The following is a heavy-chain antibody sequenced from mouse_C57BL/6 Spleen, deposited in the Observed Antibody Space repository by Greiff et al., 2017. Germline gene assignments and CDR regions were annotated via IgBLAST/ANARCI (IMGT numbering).Heavy chain of an antibody. D-gene: IGHD3-3*01. J-gene: IGHJ4*01. CDR2: INYDGSST. Sequence: EVKLVESEGGLVQPGSSMKLSCTASGFTFSDYYMAWVRQVPEKGLEWVANINYDGSSTYYLDSLKSRFIISRDNAKNILDLQMSSLKSEYTATYYCARDRDSMDYWGQGTSVTVSS. CDR3: ARDRDSMDY. V-gene: IGHV5-16*01. CDR1: GFTFSDYY.